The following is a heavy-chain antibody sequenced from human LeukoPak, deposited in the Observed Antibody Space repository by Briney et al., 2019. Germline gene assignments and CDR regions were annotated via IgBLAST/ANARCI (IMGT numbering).Heavy chain of an antibody. Sequence: PSETLSLTCTVSGGSISSSSYYWGWIRQPPGKGLEWIGSIYHSGSTYYNPSLKSRVAISVDTSKNQFSLKLSSVTAADTAVYYCARHKWELVDYWGQGTLVTVSS. CDR2: IYHSGST. J-gene: IGHJ4*02. CDR3: ARHKWELVDY. CDR1: GGSISSSSYY. D-gene: IGHD1-26*01. V-gene: IGHV4-39*07.